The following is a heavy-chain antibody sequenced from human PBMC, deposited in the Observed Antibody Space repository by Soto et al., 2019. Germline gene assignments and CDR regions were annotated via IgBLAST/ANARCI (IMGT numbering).Heavy chain of an antibody. CDR2: ISDTGGGA. J-gene: IGHJ3*02. Sequence: LRLSCGASGFTFSRHAMSWVRQAPGKGLEWVSAISDTGGGAYYADSVKGRFTFSRDNFKNMLYLQMNSLRAEDTAVYFFARGSGSGYDLGGHDAFDIWGQGTMVTVSS. D-gene: IGHD5-12*01. CDR1: GFTFSRHA. CDR3: ARGSGSGYDLGGHDAFDI. V-gene: IGHV3-23*01.